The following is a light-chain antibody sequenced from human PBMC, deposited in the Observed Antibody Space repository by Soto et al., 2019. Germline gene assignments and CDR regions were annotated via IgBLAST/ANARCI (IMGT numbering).Light chain of an antibody. J-gene: IGKJ5*01. CDR2: DAS. Sequence: DIQMTQSPSSLSASFGDRVTITCRASQYISTYLNWYQQKPGKAPELLIHDASTLESGVSSRFSGSGSCTEFTLTISSLQPEDSSTYFCQQSYNSPLTFGQGTRLEIK. V-gene: IGKV1-39*01. CDR3: QQSYNSPLT. CDR1: QYISTY.